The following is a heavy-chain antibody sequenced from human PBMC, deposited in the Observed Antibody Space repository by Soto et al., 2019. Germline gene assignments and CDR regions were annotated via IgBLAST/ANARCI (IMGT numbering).Heavy chain of an antibody. CDR1: GFTFNRHA. Sequence: EVQLLESGGGLVQPGGSLRLSCTASGFTFNRHAMTWVRQAPGKGLEWVSGLSDSGGRIYYADSVKGRFTISRDNSMNTLYLKMNTLRAEDTAVYYCAKVSSAWYAGFFDLWGQGTLVTVSS. J-gene: IGHJ4*02. CDR3: AKVSSAWYAGFFDL. V-gene: IGHV3-23*01. CDR2: LSDSGGRI. D-gene: IGHD2-8*01.